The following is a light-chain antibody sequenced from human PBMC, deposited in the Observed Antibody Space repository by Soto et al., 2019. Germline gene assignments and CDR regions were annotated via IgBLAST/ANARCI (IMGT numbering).Light chain of an antibody. CDR3: QNYYDWPTWT. CDR2: DTS. J-gene: IGKJ1*01. CDR1: QSVRNS. V-gene: IGKV3-15*01. Sequence: EIVMTQSPGTLSVSPGEGATLSCRAGQSVRNSLAWYQQKPGQAPRLLIYDTSTRATGIPARFSGSGSGTEFTLTISSLQSEDFAVYYCQNYYDWPTWTFGQGTKVDIK.